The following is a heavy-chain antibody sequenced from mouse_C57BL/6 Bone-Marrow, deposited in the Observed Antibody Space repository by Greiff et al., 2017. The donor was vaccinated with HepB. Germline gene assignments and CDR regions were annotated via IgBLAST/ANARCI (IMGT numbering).Heavy chain of an antibody. CDR3: ARHPQTAQATKYFDY. V-gene: IGHV1-62-2*01. Sequence: QVQLQQSGAELVKPGASVKLSCKASGYTFTEYTIHWVKQRSGQGLEWIGWFYPGSGSIKYNEKFKDKATLTADKSSSTVYMEHSRLTSEYSAVYFCARHPQTAQATKYFDYWGQGTTLTVSS. CDR2: FYPGSGSI. J-gene: IGHJ2*01. CDR1: GYTFTEYT. D-gene: IGHD3-2*02.